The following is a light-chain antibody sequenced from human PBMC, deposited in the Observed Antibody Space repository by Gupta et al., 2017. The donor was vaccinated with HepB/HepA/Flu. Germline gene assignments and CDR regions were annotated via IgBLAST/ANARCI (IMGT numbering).Light chain of an antibody. CDR3: QQIYSTPLT. CDR2: VAF. V-gene: IGKV1-39*01. J-gene: IGKJ4*01. Sequence: ITCRASQSISNYLHWYQQKPGKAPKLLIHVAFTLQSGVPSRFSGSGSGTEFTLTISSLQPEDFAAYYCQQIYSTPLTFGCGTKVAIK. CDR1: QSISNY.